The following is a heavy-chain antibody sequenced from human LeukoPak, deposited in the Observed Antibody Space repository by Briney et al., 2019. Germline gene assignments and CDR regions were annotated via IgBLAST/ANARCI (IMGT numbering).Heavy chain of an antibody. CDR1: GYSFTSYW. CDR2: IDPSDSYT. J-gene: IGHJ4*02. D-gene: IGHD1-1*01. Sequence: GESLMISCKGSGYSFTSYWITWVRQLPGKGLEWMGRIDPSDSYTNYSPSFQGHVTISADKSISTAYLQWSSLKASDTAMYYCARYTTGAFDYWGQGTLVTVSS. V-gene: IGHV5-10-1*01. CDR3: ARYTTGAFDY.